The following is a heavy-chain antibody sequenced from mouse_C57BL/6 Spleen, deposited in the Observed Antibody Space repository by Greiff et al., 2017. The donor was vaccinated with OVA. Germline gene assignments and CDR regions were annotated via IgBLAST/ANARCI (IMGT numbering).Heavy chain of an antibody. Sequence: QVQLQQPGAELVRPGSSVKLSCKASGYTFTSYWMDWVKQRPGQGLEWIGNIYPSDSETHYNQKFKDKATLTVDKSSSTAYMQLSSLASEDSAVYYCAREFANCYGGYWGQGTTLTVSS. CDR2: IYPSDSET. V-gene: IGHV1-61*01. CDR3: AREFANCYGGY. D-gene: IGHD1-1*01. J-gene: IGHJ2*01. CDR1: GYTFTSYW.